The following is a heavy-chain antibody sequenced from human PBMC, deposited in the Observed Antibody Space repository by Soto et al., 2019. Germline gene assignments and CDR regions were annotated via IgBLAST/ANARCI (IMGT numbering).Heavy chain of an antibody. D-gene: IGHD5-12*01. CDR2: IYHSGST. J-gene: IGHJ4*02. Sequence: QLQLQESGSGLVKPSQTLSLTCAVSGGCISSGCYSWSWIRQPPGKGLEWIGYIYHSGSTSYNPSLKRGVTISVERTKNQSSLKLSSVTAADTAVYYCARYIVATIKGFDYWGQGTLVTVSS. CDR3: ARYIVATIKGFDY. CDR1: GGCISSGCYS. V-gene: IGHV4-30-2*01.